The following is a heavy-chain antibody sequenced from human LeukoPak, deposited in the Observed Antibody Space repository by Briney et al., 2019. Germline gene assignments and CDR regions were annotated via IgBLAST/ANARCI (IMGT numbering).Heavy chain of an antibody. CDR1: GFTFTYV. J-gene: IGHJ4*02. V-gene: IGHV3-23*01. CDR3: AKNRQQLIPEDFDY. Sequence: GGSLRLSCAASGFTFTYVMSWVRKAPGKGLEWVSSISVRDDSTYYADSVRGRFTISRDNSKNTVYLQMKSLRAEDTAIYYCAKNRQQLIPEDFDYWGQGTLVTVSS. D-gene: IGHD1-1*01. CDR2: ISVRDDST.